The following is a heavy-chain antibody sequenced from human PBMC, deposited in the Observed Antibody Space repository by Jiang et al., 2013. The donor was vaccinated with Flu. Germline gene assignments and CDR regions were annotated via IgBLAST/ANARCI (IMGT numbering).Heavy chain of an antibody. CDR2: IYPGDSDT. Sequence: MPGKGLEWMGIIYPGDSDTRYSPSFQGQVTISADKSISTAYLQWSSLKASDTAMYYCARPVDWNDEVDPWGQGTLVTVSS. J-gene: IGHJ5*02. CDR3: ARPVDWNDEVDP. V-gene: IGHV5-51*01. D-gene: IGHD1-1*01.